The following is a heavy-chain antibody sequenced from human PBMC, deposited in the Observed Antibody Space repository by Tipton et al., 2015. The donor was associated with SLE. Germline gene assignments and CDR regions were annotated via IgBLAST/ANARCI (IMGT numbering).Heavy chain of an antibody. CDR3: ARGANWGSRDFQY. D-gene: IGHD7-27*01. CDR2: IYYSGDT. Sequence: GLVKPSETLSLTCTVSGGSISGHYWSWIRQPPGKALEWIGYIYYSGDTNYNPSLKSRVTFSVDTSKNQFSLNLNSVTAADTAVYYCARGANWGSRDFQYWGQGTLVTVSS. J-gene: IGHJ4*02. CDR1: GGSISGHY. V-gene: IGHV4-59*11.